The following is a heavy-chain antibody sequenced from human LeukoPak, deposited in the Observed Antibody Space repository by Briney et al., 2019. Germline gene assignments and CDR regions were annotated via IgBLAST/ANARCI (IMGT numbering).Heavy chain of an antibody. J-gene: IGHJ4*02. V-gene: IGHV3-7*01. CDR2: IKQDGSEK. CDR3: AREPGIAAAGLFDY. CDR1: GFTFSSYW. Sequence: GGSLRLSCAASGFTFSSYWMSWVRQAPGKGLEWVANIKQDGSEKYYVHSVKGRFTISRDNAKNSLYLQMNSLRAEDTAVYYCAREPGIAAAGLFDYWGQGTLVTVSS. D-gene: IGHD6-13*01.